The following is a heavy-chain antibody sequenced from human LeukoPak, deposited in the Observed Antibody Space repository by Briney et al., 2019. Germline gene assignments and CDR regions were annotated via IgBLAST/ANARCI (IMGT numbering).Heavy chain of an antibody. Sequence: GGSLRLSCAASGFTQNAMGWVRQAPGKGLEWVASSSLSGGNSHYADSVKGRFTISRDNSKNTLYLQMNSLRAEDTAVYYCAKDRSYYYDSSGAFDAFDIWGQGTMVTVSS. CDR1: GFTQNA. CDR2: SSLSGGNS. CDR3: AKDRSYYYDSSGAFDAFDI. D-gene: IGHD3-22*01. J-gene: IGHJ3*02. V-gene: IGHV3-23*01.